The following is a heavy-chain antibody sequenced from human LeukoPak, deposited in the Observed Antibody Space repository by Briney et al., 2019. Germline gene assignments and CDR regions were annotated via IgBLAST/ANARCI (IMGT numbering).Heavy chain of an antibody. D-gene: IGHD6-19*01. J-gene: IGHJ3*02. CDR1: GFTFSSYA. CDR2: ISGSGGST. V-gene: IGHV3-23*01. CDR3: ARGKRPSSGWYEFTTWVAFDI. Sequence: GGSLRLSCAASGFTFSSYAMSWARHAPGKGREWVSAISGSGGSTYYADSVKGRFTISRDNSKNTLYLQMNSLRAEDTAVYYCARGKRPSSGWYEFTTWVAFDIWGQGTMVTVSS.